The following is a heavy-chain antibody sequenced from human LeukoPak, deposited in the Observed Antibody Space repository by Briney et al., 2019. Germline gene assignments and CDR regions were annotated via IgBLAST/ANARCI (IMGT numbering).Heavy chain of an antibody. J-gene: IGHJ3*02. CDR1: GFTFGSYA. CDR2: ISGCGGST. D-gene: IGHD3-3*01. V-gene: IGHV3-23*01. CDR3: AKGPNDFWSGEDAFDI. Sequence: GGSLRLSCAASGFTFGSYAMSWVRQAPGKGLEWVSAISGCGGSTYYADSVKGRFTISRDNSKNTLYLQMNSLRAEDTAVYYCAKGPNDFWSGEDAFDIWGQGTMVTVSS.